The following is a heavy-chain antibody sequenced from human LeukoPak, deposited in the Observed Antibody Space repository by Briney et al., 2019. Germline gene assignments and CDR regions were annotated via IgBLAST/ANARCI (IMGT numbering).Heavy chain of an antibody. CDR3: AKVEYSGSSNT. J-gene: IGHJ5*02. CDR1: GFTFSGST. D-gene: IGHD1-26*01. Sequence: GGSLRLSCAASGFTFSGSTMHWVRQASGKGLEWVGRVRNKPNNYATATGASVKGRFTISRDDSKNTAYLLMNSLRAEDTAVYYCAKVEYSGSSNTWGQGTLVTVSS. CDR2: VRNKPNNYAT. V-gene: IGHV3-73*01.